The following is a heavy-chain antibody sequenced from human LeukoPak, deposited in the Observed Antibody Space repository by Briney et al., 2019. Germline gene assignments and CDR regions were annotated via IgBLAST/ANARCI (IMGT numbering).Heavy chain of an antibody. V-gene: IGHV3-48*01. CDR1: GFTFGDHI. Sequence: GGSLRLSCAASGFTFGDHIMNWVRQLPGKRLEWVAYVSGSCSTVYYADFVKGRFTVSRDNGKSSLYLQMNSLRVEDTALYYCVRQFASWGQGTLVTVSS. CDR3: VRQFAS. J-gene: IGHJ4*02. CDR2: VSGSCSTV.